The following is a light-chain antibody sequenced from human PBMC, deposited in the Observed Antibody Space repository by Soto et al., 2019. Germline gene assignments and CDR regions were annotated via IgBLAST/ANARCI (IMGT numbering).Light chain of an antibody. CDR2: KAS. J-gene: IGKJ1*01. CDR1: QSSSSW. V-gene: IGKV1-5*03. CDR3: QQYNSWT. Sequence: DVQMTQSPSTLSASVGDRVTITWRASQSSSSWLAWYQQKPGKAPKLLIYKASSLESGVPSRFSGSGSGTEFTLTISSLQPDDFATYYCQQYNSWTFGQGTKVDI.